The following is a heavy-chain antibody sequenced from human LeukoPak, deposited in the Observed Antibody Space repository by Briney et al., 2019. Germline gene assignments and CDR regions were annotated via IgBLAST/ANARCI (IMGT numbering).Heavy chain of an antibody. CDR3: TRGRGPYTSGWYTGYCFDY. CDR2: IRRNSYGGTT. CDR1: GFTFGDYI. Sequence: SLRLSCLASGFTFGDYIMNWVRQAPGKGLEWVGFIRRNSYGGTTEYAASVKGRFTISRDDSKSIADLQMNSLKTEDTAVYYCTRGRGPYTSGWYTGYCFDYWGQGTLVTVST. D-gene: IGHD6-19*01. J-gene: IGHJ4*02. V-gene: IGHV3-49*04.